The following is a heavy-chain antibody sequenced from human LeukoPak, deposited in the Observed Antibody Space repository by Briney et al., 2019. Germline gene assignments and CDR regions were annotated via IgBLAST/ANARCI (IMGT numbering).Heavy chain of an antibody. CDR3: ARGPVAGNFDY. CDR1: GGSISSGSYY. V-gene: IGHV4-61*02. CDR2: IYTSGST. J-gene: IGHJ4*02. Sequence: PSETLSLTCTVSGGSISSGSYYWSWIRQPAEKGLEWIGRIYTSGSTNYNPSLKSRVTISVDTSKNQFSLKLSSVTAADTAVYYCARGPVAGNFDYWGQGTLVTVSS. D-gene: IGHD6-19*01.